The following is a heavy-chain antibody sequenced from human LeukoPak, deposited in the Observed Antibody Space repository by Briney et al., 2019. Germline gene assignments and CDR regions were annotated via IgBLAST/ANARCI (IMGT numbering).Heavy chain of an antibody. CDR1: GGTFSSYA. J-gene: IGHJ6*02. Sequence: SVKVSCKASGGTFSSYAISWVRQAPGQGLEWMGGIIPVFGTPNYAQKFQGRVTITADKSTSTAYMELSSLRSEDTAVYYCARENITMVRGVITYYYGMDVWGQGTTVTVSS. CDR3: ARENITMVRGVITYYYGMDV. V-gene: IGHV1-69*06. CDR2: IIPVFGTP. D-gene: IGHD3-10*01.